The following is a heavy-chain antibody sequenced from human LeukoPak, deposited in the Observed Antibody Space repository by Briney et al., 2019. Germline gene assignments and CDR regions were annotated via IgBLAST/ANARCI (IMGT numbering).Heavy chain of an antibody. J-gene: IGHJ4*02. D-gene: IGHD4-17*01. CDR1: GFTFSTYW. CDR3: ARDLNYGDTSWREIAN. Sequence: GGSLRLSCAASGFTFSTYWMHWVRQAPGKGLVWVSRINSDGTVANYADSVKGRFTISRDNAKDTVYLQMNSLRAEDAAVYYFARDLNYGDTSWREIANWGQGALVTVSS. V-gene: IGHV3-74*01. CDR2: INSDGTVA.